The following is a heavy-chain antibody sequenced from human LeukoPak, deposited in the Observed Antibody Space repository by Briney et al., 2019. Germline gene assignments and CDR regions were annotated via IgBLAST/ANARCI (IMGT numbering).Heavy chain of an antibody. CDR2: IYYSGST. J-gene: IGHJ4*02. CDR3: ARDSRKSGSYYQGFY. CDR1: GGSISSSSYY. V-gene: IGHV4-39*02. Sequence: SETLSLTCTVSGGSISSSSYYWGWIRQPPGKGLEWIGSIYYSGSTYYNPSLKSRVTISVDTSKNQFSLKLSSVTAADTAVYYCARDSRKSGSYYQGFYWGQGTLVTVSS. D-gene: IGHD1-26*01.